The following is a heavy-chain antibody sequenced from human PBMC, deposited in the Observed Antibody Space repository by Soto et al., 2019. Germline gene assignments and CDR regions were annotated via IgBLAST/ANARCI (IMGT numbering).Heavy chain of an antibody. CDR2: IKQDGSEK. D-gene: IGHD5-12*01. Sequence: GGSLRLSFAASGFTFSSYWMSWVRQAPGKGLEWVANIKQDGSEKYYVDSVKGRFTISRDNAKNSLYLQMNSLRAEDTAVYYCARDQEMATIGFNDYWGQGTLVTVSS. CDR1: GFTFSSYW. CDR3: ARDQEMATIGFNDY. V-gene: IGHV3-7*03. J-gene: IGHJ4*02.